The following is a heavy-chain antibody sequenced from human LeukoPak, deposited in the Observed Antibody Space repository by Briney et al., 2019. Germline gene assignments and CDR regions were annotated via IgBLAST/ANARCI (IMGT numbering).Heavy chain of an antibody. J-gene: IGHJ3*02. CDR3: ARQALQWLADPFDI. CDR1: GFTFDDYA. Sequence: PGGSLRLSCAASGFTFDDYAMHWVRQAPGKGLEWLSLISGDGGSTYYADSVKGRFTISRDNSKNTLYLQMNSLRAEDTAVYYCARQALQWLADPFDIWGQGTMVTVSS. V-gene: IGHV3-43*02. D-gene: IGHD6-19*01. CDR2: ISGDGGST.